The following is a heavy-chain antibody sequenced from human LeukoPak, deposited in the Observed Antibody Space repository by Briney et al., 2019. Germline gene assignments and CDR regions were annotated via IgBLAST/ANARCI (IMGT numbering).Heavy chain of an antibody. V-gene: IGHV4-4*07. CDR2: IYTSGST. Sequence: PSETLSLTCTVSGGPISSYYWSWIRQPAGKGLEWIGRIYTSGSTNYNPSLKSRVTMSVDTSKNQFSLKLSSVTAADTAVYYCARDLDTMVRGVIIGWFDPWGQGTLVTVSS. CDR3: ARDLDTMVRGVIIGWFDP. CDR1: GGPISSYY. J-gene: IGHJ5*02. D-gene: IGHD3-10*01.